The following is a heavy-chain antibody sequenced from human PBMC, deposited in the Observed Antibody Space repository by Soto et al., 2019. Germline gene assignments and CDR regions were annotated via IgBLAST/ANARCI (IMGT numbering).Heavy chain of an antibody. D-gene: IGHD3-16*02. CDR2: MNPNSGNT. J-gene: IGHJ3*02. CDR1: GYTFTSYD. CDR3: ARGGEKYRLSADAFDI. Sequence: QVQLVQSGAEVKKPGASVKVSCKASGYTFTSYDINWVRQATGQGLEWMGWMNPNSGNTGYAQKFQGRVTMTRNTSLSTAYMELSSLRSEDTAVYYCARGGEKYRLSADAFDIWGQGTMVTVSS. V-gene: IGHV1-8*01.